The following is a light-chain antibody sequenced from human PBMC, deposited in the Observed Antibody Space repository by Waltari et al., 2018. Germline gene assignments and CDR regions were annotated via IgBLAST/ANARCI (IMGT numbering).Light chain of an antibody. V-gene: IGKV1-5*03. CDR2: KAS. CDR3: QQYNSYSLLT. Sequence: DIQMTQSPFTLSASVGDRVIITCRASQSISNWLAWYQHKPGKAPKLLIYKASTLASGVPSRFSGSGSGTDFSLTISSLQPDDFATYYYQQYNSYSLLTFGGGTKVEIK. J-gene: IGKJ4*01. CDR1: QSISNW.